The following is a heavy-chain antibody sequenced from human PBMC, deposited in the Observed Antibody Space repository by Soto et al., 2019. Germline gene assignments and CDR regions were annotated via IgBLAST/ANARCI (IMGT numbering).Heavy chain of an antibody. Sequence: SLRLSCAASGFTFSSYAMHWVRQAPGKGLGWVAVISSDGSNKYYADSVKGRFTISRDNFKNTLSLQMNSLGAEDTAVYFCARDTPDTVVVVDATPFDFWGPGTLVTVSS. CDR3: ARDTPDTVVVVDATPFDF. CDR1: GFTFSSYA. D-gene: IGHD2-15*01. V-gene: IGHV3-30-3*01. J-gene: IGHJ4*02. CDR2: ISSDGSNK.